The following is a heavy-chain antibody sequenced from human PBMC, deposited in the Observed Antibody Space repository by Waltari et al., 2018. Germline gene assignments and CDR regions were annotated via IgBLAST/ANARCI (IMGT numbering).Heavy chain of an antibody. D-gene: IGHD2-21*02. J-gene: IGHJ5*02. CDR2: IYYTGST. CDR1: GGSISSFY. Sequence: QVQLQESGPSLLKPSGTLSRICTVSGGSISSFYWSWVRQPPGKGLDWIGYIYYTGSTNFNPSLKSRVTMSVDTSKNQFSLKLSSVTAADTAFYYCARGGGGDWEWFDPWGQGTLVTVSS. V-gene: IGHV4-59*01. CDR3: ARGGGGDWEWFDP.